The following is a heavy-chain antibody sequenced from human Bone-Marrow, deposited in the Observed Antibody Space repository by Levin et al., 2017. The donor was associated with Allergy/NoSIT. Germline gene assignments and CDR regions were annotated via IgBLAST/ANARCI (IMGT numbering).Heavy chain of an antibody. Sequence: PSETLSLTCIVSGGSVRSPDYYWGWIRQTPGKGLEWIATIFYSGTDYYNPSLERRVKISVDTSKDRVSLRLASVTAADTAVYYCARQPYNWKGRLSTGQNRFDSWGQGILVTVSS. D-gene: IGHD1-20*01. V-gene: IGHV4-39*01. CDR2: IFYSGTD. CDR1: GGSVRSPDYY. CDR3: ARQPYNWKGRLSTGQNRFDS. J-gene: IGHJ5*01.